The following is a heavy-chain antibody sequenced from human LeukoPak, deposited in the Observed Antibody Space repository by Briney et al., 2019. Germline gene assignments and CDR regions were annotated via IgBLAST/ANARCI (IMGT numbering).Heavy chain of an antibody. Sequence: GGSLRLSCAASGFSFRSYSMNWVRQAPGKGLEWVSSISDSNTYIYYADSVKGRFTISRDNAKNSLYLQMDSLRGDDTAVYYCVRDPVVAATHYYFDYWGQGTLVTVSS. J-gene: IGHJ4*02. CDR1: GFSFRSYS. D-gene: IGHD2-15*01. V-gene: IGHV3-21*01. CDR2: ISDSNTYI. CDR3: VRDPVVAATHYYFDY.